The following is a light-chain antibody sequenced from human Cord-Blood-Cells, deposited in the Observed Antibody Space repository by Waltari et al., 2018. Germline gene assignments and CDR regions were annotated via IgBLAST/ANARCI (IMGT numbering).Light chain of an antibody. V-gene: IGLV3-19*01. J-gene: IGLJ1*01. Sequence: SSELTQDPAVSVALGQTVRIKCQGDSLRSYYASWYQQKPGQAPVLVIYGKNNRPSGIPDRFSGSSSGNTASLTITGAQAEDEADYYCNSRDSSGNSYVFGTGTKVTVL. CDR3: NSRDSSGNSYV. CDR1: SLRSYY. CDR2: GKN.